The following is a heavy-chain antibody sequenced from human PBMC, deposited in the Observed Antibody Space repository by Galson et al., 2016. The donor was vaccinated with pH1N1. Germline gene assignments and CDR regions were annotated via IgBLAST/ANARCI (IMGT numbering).Heavy chain of an antibody. CDR3: ARDPVDYPSYYYLYGLDV. Sequence: SLRLSCAVSGFTFSSYAMNWVRQAPGKGLEWVAVISYEGDKKDYADSVKGRFSISRDNSKNTLHLQMNRLRPEDTAVYHCARDPVDYPSYYYLYGLDVWGQGTTVAVS. CDR2: ISYEGDKK. D-gene: IGHD4-11*01. CDR1: GFTFSSYA. V-gene: IGHV3-30-3*01. J-gene: IGHJ6*02.